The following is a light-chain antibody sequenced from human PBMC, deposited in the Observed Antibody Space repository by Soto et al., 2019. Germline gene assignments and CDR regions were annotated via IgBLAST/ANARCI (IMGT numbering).Light chain of an antibody. CDR2: GAS. J-gene: IGKJ1*01. V-gene: IGKV3-15*01. CDR3: QQYSSWPPWT. CDR1: QAVGFT. Sequence: MTQSPATLSVSPGERATLSCRASQAVGFTLAWYQQKPGQGPRLLIYGASTRATGVPARFSGSGSGTEFTLTINSLQPEDFAIYYCQQYSSWPPWTFGQGTKVDIK.